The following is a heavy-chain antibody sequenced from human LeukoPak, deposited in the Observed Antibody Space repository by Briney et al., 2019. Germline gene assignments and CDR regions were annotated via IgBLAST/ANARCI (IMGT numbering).Heavy chain of an antibody. J-gene: IGHJ4*02. D-gene: IGHD6-6*01. CDR3: AGYSSSSRIPFFDY. V-gene: IGHV1-69*01. CDR2: IIPIFGTA. CDR1: GGTFSSYA. Sequence: ASVKVSCKASGGTFSSYAISWVRQAPGQGLEWMGGIIPIFGTANYAQKFQGRVTITADESTSTAYMELSSLRSEDTAVYYCAGYSSSSRIPFFDYWGQGTLVTVSS.